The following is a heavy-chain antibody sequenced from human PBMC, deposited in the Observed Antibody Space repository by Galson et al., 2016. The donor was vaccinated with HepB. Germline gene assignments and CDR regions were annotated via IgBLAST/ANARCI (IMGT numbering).Heavy chain of an antibody. V-gene: IGHV4-59*01. CDR1: GGSISSYY. J-gene: IGHJ5*02. CDR2: IYYSGST. D-gene: IGHD4-17*01. Sequence: SETLSLTCTVSGGSISSYYWSWIRQPPGKGLEWIGYIYYSGSTTYNPSLRSRVTISVDTSKDQFSLSLTSVTAADTAVYYCARGADFADSGWFDPWGQGTLVTVSS. CDR3: ARGADFADSGWFDP.